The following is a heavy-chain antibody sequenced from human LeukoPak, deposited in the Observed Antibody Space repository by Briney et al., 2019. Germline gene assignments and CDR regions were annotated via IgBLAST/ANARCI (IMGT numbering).Heavy chain of an antibody. Sequence: SETLSLTCTVSGGSISSGGYYWSWIRQHPGKGLEWIGYIYYSGSTYYNPSLKSRVIMSVDTSKSQFSLKLTSMTAADTAMFYCAGTSKYIGSGRDDAFDIWGQGTMVIVSS. V-gene: IGHV4-30-4*08. J-gene: IGHJ3*02. D-gene: IGHD3-10*01. CDR2: IYYSGST. CDR1: GGSISSGGYY. CDR3: AGTSKYIGSGRDDAFDI.